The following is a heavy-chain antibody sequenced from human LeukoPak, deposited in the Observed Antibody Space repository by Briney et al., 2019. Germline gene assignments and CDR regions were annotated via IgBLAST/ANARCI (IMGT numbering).Heavy chain of an antibody. CDR3: AKCVWFGELPHDAFDM. Sequence: PGGSLRLSCAASGFTFSNYGLSWARQAPGKGLEWVSAISGSGGSTYYADSVKGRFTISRDNSKNTLYLQMNSLRAEDTAVYYCAKCVWFGELPHDAFDMWGQGTMVTVSS. V-gene: IGHV3-23*01. D-gene: IGHD3-10*01. CDR2: ISGSGGST. J-gene: IGHJ3*02. CDR1: GFTFSNYG.